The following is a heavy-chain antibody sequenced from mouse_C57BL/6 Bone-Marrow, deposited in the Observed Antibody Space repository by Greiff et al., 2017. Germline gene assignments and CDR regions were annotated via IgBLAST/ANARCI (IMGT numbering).Heavy chain of an antibody. CDR2: IDPENGDT. J-gene: IGHJ2*01. CDR3: TTPIGSYFDY. Sequence: EVQLQQSGAELVRPGASVKLSCTASGFNIKDDYMHWVKQRPEQGLEWIGWIDPENGDTEYASKFQGKATITADTSSNTAYLQLSSRTSEDTAVYYCTTPIGSYFDYWGQGTTLTVSS. D-gene: IGHD2-14*01. V-gene: IGHV14-4*01. CDR1: GFNIKDDY.